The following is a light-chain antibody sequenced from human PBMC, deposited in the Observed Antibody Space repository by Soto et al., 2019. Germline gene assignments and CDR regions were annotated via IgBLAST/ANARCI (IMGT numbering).Light chain of an antibody. V-gene: IGKV3-15*01. J-gene: IGKJ1*01. CDR2: GAS. Sequence: ESVWTQSPATLSLSPGERATLSCRASQSVSSNLAWYQQKPGQAPRLLIYGASTRATGIPARFSGSGSGTEFTLTISSLQSEDFAVYYCQQYNNWRGAFGQGTKVDIK. CDR1: QSVSSN. CDR3: QQYNNWRGA.